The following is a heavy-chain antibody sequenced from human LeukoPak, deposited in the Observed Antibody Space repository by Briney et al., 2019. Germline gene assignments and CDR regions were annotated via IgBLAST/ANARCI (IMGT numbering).Heavy chain of an antibody. CDR3: ARDGFDFWSGYYLTYYFDY. J-gene: IGHJ4*02. Sequence: GGSQRLSCAASGFTFSSYSMNWVRQAPGKGLEWVSSISSSSSYIYYADSVKGRFTISRDNSKNTLYLQMNSLRAEDTAVYYCARDGFDFWSGYYLTYYFDYWGQGTLVTVSS. D-gene: IGHD3-3*01. CDR1: GFTFSSYS. CDR2: ISSSSSYI. V-gene: IGHV3-21*01.